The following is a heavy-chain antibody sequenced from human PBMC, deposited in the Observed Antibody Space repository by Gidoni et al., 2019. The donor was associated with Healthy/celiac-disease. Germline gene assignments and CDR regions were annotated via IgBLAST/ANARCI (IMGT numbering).Heavy chain of an antibody. CDR2: SNPNSGGT. J-gene: IGHJ6*02. CDR3: ARERYSYGKYYYYYYGMDV. Sequence: QVQLVQSGAEVKKPAASVKVSCKESGYTFTGYYMHWVRQAPGQGLEWLRWSNPNSGGTNDAQKFQGRVTMTRDTSISTVYMELSRLRSDDTAVYYCARERYSYGKYYYYYYGMDVWGQGTTVTVSS. D-gene: IGHD5-18*01. CDR1: GYTFTGYY. V-gene: IGHV1-2*02.